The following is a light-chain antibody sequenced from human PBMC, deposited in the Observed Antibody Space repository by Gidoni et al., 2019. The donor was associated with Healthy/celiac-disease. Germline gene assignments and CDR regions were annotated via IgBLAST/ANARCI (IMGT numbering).Light chain of an antibody. CDR3: QQYDNLPRST. J-gene: IGKJ2*01. CDR2: DAS. V-gene: IGKV1-33*01. Sequence: DSQMTQSTSSLSASVGDRVTITCQASQDISNYLNWYQQKPGKAPKLLIYDASNLETGVPSRFSGSGSGTDFTFTISSLQPEDIATYYCQQYDNLPRSTFGQGTKLEIK. CDR1: QDISNY.